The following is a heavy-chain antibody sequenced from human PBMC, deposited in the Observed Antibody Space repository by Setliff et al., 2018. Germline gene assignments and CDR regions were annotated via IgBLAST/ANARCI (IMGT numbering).Heavy chain of an antibody. CDR2: IYYSGST. Sequence: SETLSLTCTVSGGSISSGGYYWSWIRQHPGMGLEWIGYIYYSGSTYHNPSLKTLVTISVDTSKNQFSLKLSFVTAADTAVYYCARHPSSGSYYGGSIFYFDDWGPGILVTAPQ. J-gene: IGHJ4*02. CDR1: GGSISSGGYY. CDR3: ARHPSSGSYYGGSIFYFDD. D-gene: IGHD1-26*01. V-gene: IGHV4-31*01.